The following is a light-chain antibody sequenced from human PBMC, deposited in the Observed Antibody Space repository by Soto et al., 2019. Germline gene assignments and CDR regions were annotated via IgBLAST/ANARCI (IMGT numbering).Light chain of an antibody. CDR2: KAS. V-gene: IGKV1-5*03. CDR3: QQYNSYSPTWT. Sequence: DIQMTQSPSTLSASVGDRVTITCRASQSISGWLAWYQQKPGKAPKLLIYKASSLESGVPSRFSGSGSGTEFTLTISSLQPDHFATYYCQQYNSYSPTWTFGQGTKVEIK. J-gene: IGKJ1*01. CDR1: QSISGW.